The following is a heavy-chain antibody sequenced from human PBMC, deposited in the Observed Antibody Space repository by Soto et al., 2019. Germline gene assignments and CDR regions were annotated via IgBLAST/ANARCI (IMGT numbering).Heavy chain of an antibody. Sequence: GGSLRLSCAASGFTVSSNYMSWVRQAPGKGLEWVSAISGSGGGTYYADSVKGRFTISRDNSKNTLYLQMNSLRAEDTAVYYCAKSVSTCSSTSCRNLDYGGQGTLVTVSS. CDR3: AKSVSTCSSTSCRNLDY. V-gene: IGHV3-23*01. CDR1: GFTVSSNY. J-gene: IGHJ4*02. CDR2: ISGSGGGT. D-gene: IGHD2-2*01.